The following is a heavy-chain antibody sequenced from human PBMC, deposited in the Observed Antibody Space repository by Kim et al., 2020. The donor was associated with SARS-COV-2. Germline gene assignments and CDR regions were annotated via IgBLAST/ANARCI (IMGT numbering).Heavy chain of an antibody. CDR2: ST. Sequence: STSYADSVKGRFTISRDDAKNTLYLQMNSLGAEDTAVYHCARGKNYGMDVWGQGTTVTVSS. CDR3: ARGKNYGMDV. J-gene: IGHJ6*02. V-gene: IGHV3-74*01.